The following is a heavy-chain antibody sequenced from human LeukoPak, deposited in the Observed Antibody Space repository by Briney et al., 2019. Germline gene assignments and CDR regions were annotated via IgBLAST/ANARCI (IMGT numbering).Heavy chain of an antibody. Sequence: ASVKVSCKASGGTFSSYAISWVRQAPGQGLEWMGGIIPIFGTANYAQKFQGRVTITADESTSTAYMELSSLRSEDTAVYYCARDGSSFDSSGGDDYWGQGTLVTVPS. D-gene: IGHD3-22*01. CDR2: IIPIFGTA. CDR1: GGTFSSYA. V-gene: IGHV1-69*13. CDR3: ARDGSSFDSSGGDDY. J-gene: IGHJ4*02.